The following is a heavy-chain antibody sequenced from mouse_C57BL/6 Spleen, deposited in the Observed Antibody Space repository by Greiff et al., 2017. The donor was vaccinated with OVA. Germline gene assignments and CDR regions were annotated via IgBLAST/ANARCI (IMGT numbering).Heavy chain of an antibody. CDR1: GYTFTSYW. CDR3: ARGLRGDY. Sequence: VQLQQPGAELVMPGASVKLSCKASGYTFTSYWMHWVKQRPGQGLEWIGEIDPSDSYTNYNQKFKGKSTLTVDKSSSTAYMQLSSLTSEDSAVYYCARGLRGDYWGQGTTLTVSS. V-gene: IGHV1-69*01. D-gene: IGHD3-3*01. J-gene: IGHJ2*01. CDR2: IDPSDSYT.